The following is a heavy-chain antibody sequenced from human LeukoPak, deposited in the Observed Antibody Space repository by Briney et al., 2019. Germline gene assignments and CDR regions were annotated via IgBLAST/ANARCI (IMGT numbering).Heavy chain of an antibody. Sequence: GGSLRLSCAASGFTFSSYWMSWVRQPPGKGLEWVANIKQDGSEKYYVDSVKGRFTIFRDNAKNSLYLQMNSLRAEDTAVYYCARDKIVGATNFDYWGQGTLVTVSS. CDR1: GFTFSSYW. D-gene: IGHD1-26*01. CDR3: ARDKIVGATNFDY. J-gene: IGHJ4*02. CDR2: IKQDGSEK. V-gene: IGHV3-7*01.